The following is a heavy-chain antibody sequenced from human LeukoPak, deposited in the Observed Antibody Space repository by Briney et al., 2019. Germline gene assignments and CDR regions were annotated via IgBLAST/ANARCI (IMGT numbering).Heavy chain of an antibody. D-gene: IGHD7-27*01. CDR3: ARDRPLGDAFDI. J-gene: IGHJ3*02. Sequence: SETLSLTCTVSGGSISSYHWSWIRQPAGKGLEWIGRIYTGGSTNYNPSLKSRVTMSVDTSKNQFSLKLSSVAAADTAVYYCARDRPLGDAFDIWGQGTMVTVSS. CDR1: GGSISSYH. CDR2: IYTGGST. V-gene: IGHV4-4*07.